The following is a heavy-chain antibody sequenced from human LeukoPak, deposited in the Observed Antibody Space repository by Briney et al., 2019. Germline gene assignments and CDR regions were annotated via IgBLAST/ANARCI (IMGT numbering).Heavy chain of an antibody. V-gene: IGHV4-31*01. CDR2: IHNSGST. CDR3: ARGEYYGSGSYYPGDY. J-gene: IGHJ4*02. D-gene: IGHD3-10*01. Sequence: ASETLSLTCTVSGGSISSGGYYWSWIRRHPGKGLEWIGYIHNSGSTYYNPSLKSPVSISVDTSKSHFSLRLSSVTAADTAVYYCARGEYYGSGSYYPGDYWGQGTLVTVSS. CDR1: GGSISSGGYY.